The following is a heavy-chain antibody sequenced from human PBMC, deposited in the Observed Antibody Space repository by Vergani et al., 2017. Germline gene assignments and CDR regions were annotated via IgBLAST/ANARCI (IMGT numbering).Heavy chain of an antibody. CDR2: IYYRGRT. CDR1: RFSVSSGYH. CDR3: ARHAQPIALAGSILDSNWLDP. V-gene: IGHV4-38-2*01. D-gene: IGHD6-19*01. Sequence: QIQLQESGPGLVKASETLSLTCGVSRFSVSSGYHWGWIRQPPGKGLEWIGAIYYRGRTDYSPSLKNRVRISMETSRNQFSLRLRSVTAADTAFYYCARHAQPIALAGSILDSNWLDPWGPGTLVTVSS. J-gene: IGHJ5*02.